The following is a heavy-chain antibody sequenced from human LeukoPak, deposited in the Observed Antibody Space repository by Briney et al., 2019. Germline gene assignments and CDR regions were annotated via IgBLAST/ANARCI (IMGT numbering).Heavy chain of an antibody. Sequence: GESLKISCKGSGYSFTTYWIAWVRQLPGKGLEWMGIIYPGDSDTRYSPSFQGQVTISADKSISTAYLQWSSLKASDTAMYYCARIEYSSSSGGFDPWGQGTLVTVSS. CDR2: IYPGDSDT. CDR1: GYSFTTYW. V-gene: IGHV5-51*01. D-gene: IGHD6-6*01. CDR3: ARIEYSSSSGGFDP. J-gene: IGHJ5*02.